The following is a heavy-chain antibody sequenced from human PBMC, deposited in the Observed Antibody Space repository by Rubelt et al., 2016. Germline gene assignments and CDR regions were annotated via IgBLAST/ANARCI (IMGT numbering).Heavy chain of an antibody. J-gene: IGHJ3*02. CDR3: ARRLWGLQSFDI. Sequence: EVQLVQSGSEVKEPGESLKISCKVSGYSFTTHWIGWVRQMPGKGLEWMGIIYPGDSDTSYSPSFQGQVTISADKSISTAYLQWSSLKASDTAMYYCARRLWGLQSFDIWGQGTMVTVSS. D-gene: IGHD4-11*01. CDR1: GYSFTTHW. V-gene: IGHV5-51*01. CDR2: IYPGDSDT.